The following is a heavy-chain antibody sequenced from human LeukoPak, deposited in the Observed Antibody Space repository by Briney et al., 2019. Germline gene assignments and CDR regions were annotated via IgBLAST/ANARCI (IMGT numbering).Heavy chain of an antibody. V-gene: IGHV4-59*08. CDR2: VYYSGGT. CDR1: GGPITGYY. Sequence: PSETLSLTCSVSGGPITGYYWSWIRQPPGGGLEWIGYVYYSGGTYYNPSLKRRVTISVDTSKNQLTLRLNSVTAADTAVYYCARGGSGYDSFYYYGMDVWGQGTTVTVSS. J-gene: IGHJ6*02. D-gene: IGHD5-12*01. CDR3: ARGGSGYDSFYYYGMDV.